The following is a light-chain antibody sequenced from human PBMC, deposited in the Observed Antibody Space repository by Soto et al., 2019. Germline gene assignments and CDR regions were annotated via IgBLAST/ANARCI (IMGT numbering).Light chain of an antibody. CDR2: DAS. CDR3: QKYNSAPRT. Sequence: ELVLTHSPTTLSFSPWQGSTLSVRASQSVSRYLAWYQQKPGQAPRLLIYDASNRATGIPARFSGSGSGTDFTLTISSLQPEDVATYYCQKYNSAPRTFGQGTKVDIK. V-gene: IGKV3-11*01. CDR1: QSVSRY. J-gene: IGKJ1*01.